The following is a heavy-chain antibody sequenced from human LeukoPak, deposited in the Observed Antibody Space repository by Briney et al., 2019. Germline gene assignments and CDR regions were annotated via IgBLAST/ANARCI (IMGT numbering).Heavy chain of an antibody. Sequence: SVKASCKASGGTFSSYAISWVRQAPGQGLEWMGRIIPILGIANYAQKFRGRVTITADKSTSTAYMELSSLRSEDTAVYYCASGGGGYGSGSYYDYWGQGTLVTVSS. J-gene: IGHJ4*02. CDR3: ASGGGGYGSGSYYDY. CDR2: IIPILGIA. V-gene: IGHV1-69*04. CDR1: GGTFSSYA. D-gene: IGHD3-10*01.